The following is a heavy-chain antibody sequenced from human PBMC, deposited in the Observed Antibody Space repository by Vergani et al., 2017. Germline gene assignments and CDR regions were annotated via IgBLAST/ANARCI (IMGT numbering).Heavy chain of an antibody. V-gene: IGHV4-39*07. CDR2: IYYSGST. J-gene: IGHJ6*02. CDR1: GGSINTGAYY. D-gene: IGHD1-20*01. CDR3: ARFLTGTTIYYYYGMDV. Sequence: QVQLQESGPRLVRPSQTLSLTCTVSGGSINTGAYYWSWIRKPPGKGLEWIGSIYYSGSTNYNPSLKSRVTISVDKSKNQFSLKLSSVTAADTAVYYCARFLTGTTIYYYYGMDVWGQGTTVTVSS.